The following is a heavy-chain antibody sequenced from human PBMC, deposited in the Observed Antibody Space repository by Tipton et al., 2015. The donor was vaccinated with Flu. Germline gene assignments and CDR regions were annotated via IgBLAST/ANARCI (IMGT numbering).Heavy chain of an antibody. D-gene: IGHD1-26*01. V-gene: IGHV3-11*04. Sequence: SLRLSCAASGFTFSDYYMSWIRQAPGKGLEWVSYISSSGSTIYYADSVKGRFTISRDNAKNSLYLQMNSLRAEDTAVYYCARDQVGATSRDYYYYYYMDVWGKGTTVTVSS. CDR2: ISSSGSTI. CDR1: GFTFSDYY. J-gene: IGHJ6*03. CDR3: ARDQVGATSRDYYYYYYMDV.